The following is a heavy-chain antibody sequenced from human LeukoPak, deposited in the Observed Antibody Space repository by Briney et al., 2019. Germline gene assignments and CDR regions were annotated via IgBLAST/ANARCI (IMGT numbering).Heavy chain of an antibody. CDR3: ARVKPSYYYDTSGYDAFDI. V-gene: IGHV4-59*01. CDR1: GGSISSYY. Sequence: SETLSLTCTVSGGSISSYYWSWIRQPPGKGLEWIGYIYYSESTNYNPSLKSRVTISVDTSKSQFSLKLNSVTAADTAVYYCARVKPSYYYDTSGYDAFDIWGQGTMVTVSS. D-gene: IGHD3-22*01. CDR2: IYYSEST. J-gene: IGHJ3*02.